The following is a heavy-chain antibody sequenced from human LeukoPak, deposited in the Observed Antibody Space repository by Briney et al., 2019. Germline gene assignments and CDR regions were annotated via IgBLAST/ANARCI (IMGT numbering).Heavy chain of an antibody. Sequence: GRSLRLSCAASGFTFSSYAMHWVRQAPDKGLEWVAVISYDGSNKYYADSVKGRFTISRDNSKNTLYLQMNSLRAEDTAVYYCARGPRLDYGMDVWGQGTTVTVSS. CDR3: ARGPRLDYGMDV. V-gene: IGHV3-30-3*01. CDR1: GFTFSSYA. J-gene: IGHJ6*02. CDR2: ISYDGSNK.